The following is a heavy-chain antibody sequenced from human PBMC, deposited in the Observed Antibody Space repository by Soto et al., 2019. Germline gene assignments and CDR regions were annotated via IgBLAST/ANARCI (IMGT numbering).Heavy chain of an antibody. J-gene: IGHJ4*02. CDR3: ARAPSGPWSPHLDY. V-gene: IGHV4-30-4*01. D-gene: IGHD2-8*02. CDR1: GGSISSGDYY. Sequence: SETLSLTCTVSGGSISSGDYYWSWIRQPPGKGLEWIGYIYYSGSTYYNPSLKSRVTISVDTSKNQFSLKLTSVTAADTAVYYCARAPSGPWSPHLDYWGQGTLVTVPQ. CDR2: IYYSGST.